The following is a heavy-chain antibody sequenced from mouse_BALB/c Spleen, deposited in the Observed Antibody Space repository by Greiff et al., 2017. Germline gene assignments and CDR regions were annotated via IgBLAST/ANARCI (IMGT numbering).Heavy chain of an antibody. J-gene: IGHJ1*01. CDR3: TDYYGSSYWYLDD. V-gene: IGHV1-5*01. CDR1: GYSFTSYW. CDR2: IYPGNSDT. D-gene: IGHD1-1*01. Sequence: VQLQQSGTVLARPGASVKMSCTASGYSFTSYWMHWVKQRPGQGLEWIGAIYPGNSDTSYNQKFKGKAKLTAVTSASTAYMELSSLTNEDSAVYYCTDYYGSSYWYLDDWGAGTTVTVSS.